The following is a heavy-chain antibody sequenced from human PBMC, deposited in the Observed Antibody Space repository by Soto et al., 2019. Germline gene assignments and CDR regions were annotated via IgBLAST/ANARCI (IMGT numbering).Heavy chain of an antibody. D-gene: IGHD2-2*01. Sequence: ASVKFSCKASGYTFTSYGISWVRQAPGQGLEWMGWISAYNGNTNYAQKLQGRVTMTTDTSTSTAYMELRSLRSDGTAVYYCARESEDIVVVPAAMSGYYYYYYYMDVWGKGTTVTVSS. CDR1: GYTFTSYG. CDR2: ISAYNGNT. J-gene: IGHJ6*03. V-gene: IGHV1-18*01. CDR3: ARESEDIVVVPAAMSGYYYYYYYMDV.